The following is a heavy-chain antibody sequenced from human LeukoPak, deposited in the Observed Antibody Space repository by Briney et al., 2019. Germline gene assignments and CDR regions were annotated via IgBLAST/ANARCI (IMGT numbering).Heavy chain of an antibody. CDR3: ATSRPTTGTTWPHPDAFDI. Sequence: ASVKVSCKDSGYTLIELSMHWVRQAPGKGLEWMGGFDPEDGETIYAQKFQGRVTMTEETSTDTAYMELSSLRSEDTAVYYYATSRPTTGTTWPHPDAFDIWGQGTMVTVSS. D-gene: IGHD1-1*01. CDR2: FDPEDGET. V-gene: IGHV1-24*01. CDR1: GYTLIELS. J-gene: IGHJ3*02.